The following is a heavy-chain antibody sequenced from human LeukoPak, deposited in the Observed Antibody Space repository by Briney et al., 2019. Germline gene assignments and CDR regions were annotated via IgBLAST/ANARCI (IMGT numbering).Heavy chain of an antibody. CDR2: INPNSGGP. J-gene: IGHJ5*02. D-gene: IGHD3-16*01. Sequence: VASVKVSCKASGYTFTGYYIHWVRQAPGQGLEWMGWINPNSGGPNYAQKFQGRVTMTRDTSISTAYMEMSRLRSDDTAVYYCARDVSAGGTNWFDPWGQGTPVTVSS. CDR1: GYTFTGYY. CDR3: ARDVSAGGTNWFDP. V-gene: IGHV1-2*02.